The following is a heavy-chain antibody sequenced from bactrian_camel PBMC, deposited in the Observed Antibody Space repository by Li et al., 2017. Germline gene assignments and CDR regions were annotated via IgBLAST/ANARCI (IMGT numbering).Heavy chain of an antibody. CDR3: TGNWRPDCSGGRNEDDYKY. CDR2: IARDGTT. J-gene: IGHJ4*01. Sequence: HVQLVESGGGSVQAGGSLRLSCAVSGVTVNVYCMNWFRQVSGKKREGVAAIARDGTTDYAASVKGRFTISRDNAENTLYLQMDNLKPEDTANYYCTGNWRPDCSGGRNEDDYKYWDQGTQVTVS. V-gene: IGHV3S53*01. D-gene: IGHD2*01. CDR1: GVTVNVYC.